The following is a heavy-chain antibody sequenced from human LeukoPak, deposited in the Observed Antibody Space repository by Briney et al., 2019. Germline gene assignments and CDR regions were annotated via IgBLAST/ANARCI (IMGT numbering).Heavy chain of an antibody. Sequence: PSETLSLTRAVSGNSISSGYYWGWIRQPPGKGLEWIGSIYHSGSTYYNPSLKSRVTISVDTSKNQFSLNLSSVTAADTAVYYCAKGRLYSGSYIPLSDFDYWGQGTLVTVSS. CDR1: GNSISSGYY. CDR3: AKGRLYSGSYIPLSDFDY. CDR2: IYHSGST. D-gene: IGHD1-26*01. V-gene: IGHV4-38-2*01. J-gene: IGHJ4*02.